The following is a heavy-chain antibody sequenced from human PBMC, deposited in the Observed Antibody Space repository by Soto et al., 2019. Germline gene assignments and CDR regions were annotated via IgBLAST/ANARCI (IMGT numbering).Heavy chain of an antibody. CDR3: AKAGSGETTDEGVDV. CDR1: GFSFSTYG. Sequence: EVQLLESGGGLVQPGGSLRLSCAASGFSFSTYGMTWVRQAPGKGLEWVSSISGSGRSTYYAESVRGRITISRDNSKNTVYLQVNSMRGEDTALYYCAKAGSGETTDEGVDVSGQRTWVTVSS. V-gene: IGHV3-23*01. D-gene: IGHD1-1*01. J-gene: IGHJ3*01. CDR2: ISGSGRST.